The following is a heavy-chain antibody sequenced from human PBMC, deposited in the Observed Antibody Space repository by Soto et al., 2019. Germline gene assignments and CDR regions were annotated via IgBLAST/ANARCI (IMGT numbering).Heavy chain of an antibody. CDR3: ATRSGGLLCLGELSYYYYGMHV. CDR1: GCTVSSNY. CDR2: IYSGGST. J-gene: IGHJ6*02. D-gene: IGHD3-10*01. Sequence: GGSLRLSCAASGCTVSSNYMSWVHQAPGKGLEWVSVIYSGGSTYYADSVKGRFTISRDNSKNTLYLQMNSLRAEDTAVYYCATRSGGLLCLGELSYYYYGMHVWGQGTTVTVSS. V-gene: IGHV3-53*01.